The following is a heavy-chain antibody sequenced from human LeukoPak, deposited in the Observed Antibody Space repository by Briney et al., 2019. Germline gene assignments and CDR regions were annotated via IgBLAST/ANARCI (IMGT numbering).Heavy chain of an antibody. CDR2: IYHSGST. D-gene: IGHD3-22*01. Sequence: SETLSLTCAVSGGSISSSNWWSWVRQPPGKGLEWIGEIYHSGSTNYNPSLKSRVTISVDTSKNQFSLKLSSVTAADTAVYYCARGLRIWYYYDSSGYYGPFDYWGQGTLVTVSS. V-gene: IGHV4-4*02. CDR3: ARGLRIWYYYDSSGYYGPFDY. J-gene: IGHJ4*02. CDR1: GGSISSSNW.